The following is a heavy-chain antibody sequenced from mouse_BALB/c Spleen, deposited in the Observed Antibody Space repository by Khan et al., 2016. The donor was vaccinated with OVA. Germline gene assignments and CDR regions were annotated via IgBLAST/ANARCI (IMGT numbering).Heavy chain of an antibody. D-gene: IGHD1-2*01. J-gene: IGHJ4*01. CDR2: INPRSGYT. CDR3: ASRTAGDTMDY. Sequence: QIQFVQSGAELARPGASVRMSCKASGYTFTTNTMHWVNKRPGQGLEWIGYINPRSGYTNFTQNFKDKATLTADKSSSTAYMQLSSLTSEDSAVYYGASRTAGDTMDYWGQGTSVTVSS. CDR1: GYTFTTNT. V-gene: IGHV1-4*01.